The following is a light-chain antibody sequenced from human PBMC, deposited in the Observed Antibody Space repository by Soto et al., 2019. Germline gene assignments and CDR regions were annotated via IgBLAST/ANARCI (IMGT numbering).Light chain of an antibody. CDR1: QSAGNF. V-gene: IGKV3D-15*01. CDR2: YIS. CDR3: QQHNQWPIT. J-gene: IGKJ5*01. Sequence: DIVMTQSPATLSVSTGETASLSCRASQSAGNFLAWYQQKPGQAPRLLIYYISTRATGIPARFSGSGSGTEFTLTINSLQSEDSAVYYCQQHNQWPITFGQGTRLEIK.